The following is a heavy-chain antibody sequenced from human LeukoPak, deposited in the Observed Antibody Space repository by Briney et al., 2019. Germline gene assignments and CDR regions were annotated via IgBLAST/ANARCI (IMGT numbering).Heavy chain of an antibody. V-gene: IGHV4-59*08. CDR3: ARLRGYSYGPKLYYFDY. CDR2: IYYSGST. CDR1: GGSISSYY. D-gene: IGHD5-18*01. Sequence: SETLSLTCTVSGGSISSYYWSWIRQPPGKGLEWIGYIYYSGSTNYNPSLKSRVTISVDTSKNQFSLKLSSVTAADTAVYYCARLRGYSYGPKLYYFDYWGQGTLVTVFS. J-gene: IGHJ4*02.